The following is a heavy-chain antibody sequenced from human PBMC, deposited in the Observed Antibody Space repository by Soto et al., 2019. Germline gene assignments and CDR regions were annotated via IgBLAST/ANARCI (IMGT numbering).Heavy chain of an antibody. Sequence: EVQLVESGGGLVQPGGSLRLSCAASGFTFSSNDMSWVRQAPGKGLVWVSVIFTGGRTYYADSVKGRFTITRHSSMNTVYLQLDCLWSDGTGVYDCARDSESSGWLDAFDIGVQGTMVTVSS. CDR3: ARDSESSGWLDAFDI. CDR2: IFTGGRT. V-gene: IGHV3-53*04. D-gene: IGHD6-19*01. J-gene: IGHJ3*02. CDR1: GFTFSSND.